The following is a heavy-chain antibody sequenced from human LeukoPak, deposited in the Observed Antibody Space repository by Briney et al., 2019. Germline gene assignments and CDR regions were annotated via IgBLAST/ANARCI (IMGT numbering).Heavy chain of an antibody. J-gene: IGHJ4*02. Sequence: GGSLRLSCAASGFTVSSNYMNWVRQAPGKGLEWVSVIYSGGSTYYADSVKGRFTISRDNSKNTLYLEMNSLRAEDTAVYYCARSSMVRGVRPGQILVWGQGTLVTVSS. V-gene: IGHV3-53*01. CDR2: IYSGGST. CDR3: ARSSMVRGVRPGQILV. CDR1: GFTVSSNY. D-gene: IGHD3-10*01.